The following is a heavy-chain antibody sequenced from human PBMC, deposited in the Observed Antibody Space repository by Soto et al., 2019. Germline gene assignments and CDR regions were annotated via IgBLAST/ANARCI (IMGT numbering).Heavy chain of an antibody. CDR1: GYSFTSYW. Sequence: PGESLKISCKGSGYSFTSYWIGWVRQMPGKGLEWMGIIYPGDSDTRYSPSFQGQVTISADKSISTAYLQWSSLKASDTAMYYCARNGVEYDILTGSDYWGQGTLVTVSS. CDR3: ARNGVEYDILTGSDY. CDR2: IYPGDSDT. D-gene: IGHD3-9*01. V-gene: IGHV5-51*03. J-gene: IGHJ4*02.